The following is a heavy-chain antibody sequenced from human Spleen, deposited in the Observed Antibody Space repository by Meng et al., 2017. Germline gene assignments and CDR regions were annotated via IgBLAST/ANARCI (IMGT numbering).Heavy chain of an antibody. J-gene: IGHJ4*01. Sequence: ASVKVSCKASGYSFTGFYIHWVRQAPGQGLEWMGLINPNSGGSNYAQKFQGRVTMTVDTSISTAYMELSGLRSDDTAVYYCARERQVLLKLLDYWGQGTLFTVSS. CDR2: INPNSGGS. CDR3: ARERQVLLKLLDY. D-gene: IGHD1-26*01. V-gene: IGHV1-2*06. CDR1: GYSFTGFY.